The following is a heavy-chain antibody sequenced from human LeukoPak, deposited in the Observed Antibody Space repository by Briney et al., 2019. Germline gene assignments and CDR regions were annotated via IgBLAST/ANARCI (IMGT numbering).Heavy chain of an antibody. V-gene: IGHV4-34*01. CDR1: GGSFSGYY. D-gene: IGHD1-26*01. CDR2: INHSGST. CDR3: ARSPYLRTYGYGPWELPVSYFDY. J-gene: IGHJ4*02. Sequence: SETLSLTCAVYGGSFSGYYWSWIRQPPGKGLEWIGEINHSGSTNYDPSLKSRVTISVDTSKNQFSLKLTSVTAADTAVYYCARSPYLRTYGYGPWELPVSYFDYWGQGTLVTVSS.